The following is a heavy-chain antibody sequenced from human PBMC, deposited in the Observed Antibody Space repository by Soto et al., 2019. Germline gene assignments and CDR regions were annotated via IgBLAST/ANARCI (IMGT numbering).Heavy chain of an antibody. CDR1: GFTFSSYA. J-gene: IGHJ3*02. V-gene: IGHV3-30-3*01. CDR2: ISYDGSNK. D-gene: IGHD6-19*01. Sequence: PGGSLRLSCAASGFTFSSYAMHWVRQAPGKGLEWVAVISYDGSNKYYADSVKGRFTISRDNSKNTLYLQMNSLRAEDTAVYYCAREYRWLARAGAFDIWGQGTMVTVSS. CDR3: AREYRWLARAGAFDI.